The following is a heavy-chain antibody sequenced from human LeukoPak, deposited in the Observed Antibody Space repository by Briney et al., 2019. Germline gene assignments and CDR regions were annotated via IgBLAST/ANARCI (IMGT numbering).Heavy chain of an antibody. CDR2: MNPNSGNT. CDR3: ARVVITMVRGVIIVGYFDY. V-gene: IGHV1-8*01. J-gene: IGHJ4*02. D-gene: IGHD3-10*01. CDR1: GYTFTSYD. Sequence: ASVKVSCKASGYTFTSYDINWVRQATGQGLEWMGWMNPNSGNTGYAQKFQGRVTMTRNTSISTAYMELSSLRSEDTAVYYCARVVITMVRGVIIVGYFDYWGQGTLATVSS.